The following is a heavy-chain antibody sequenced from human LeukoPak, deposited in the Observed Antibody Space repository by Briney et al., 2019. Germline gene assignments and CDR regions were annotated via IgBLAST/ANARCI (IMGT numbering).Heavy chain of an antibody. CDR1: GFTFSSYW. D-gene: IGHD4-17*01. CDR3: ARDRDYGDYPSPYRDY. CDR2: IKQDGSEK. V-gene: IGHV3-7*01. J-gene: IGHJ4*02. Sequence: GGSLRLSCAASGFTFSSYWMSWVRQAPGKGLEWVANIKQDGSEKYYVDSVKGRFTFSRDNAKNSLYLQMNSLRAEDTAVYYCARDRDYGDYPSPYRDYWGQGTLVTVSS.